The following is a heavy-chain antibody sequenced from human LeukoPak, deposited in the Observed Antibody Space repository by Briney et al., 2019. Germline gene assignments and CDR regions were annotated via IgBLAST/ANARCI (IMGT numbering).Heavy chain of an antibody. V-gene: IGHV3-30-3*01. CDR3: ARDSPLAGDYGDFDY. CDR2: ISYDGSNK. J-gene: IGHJ4*02. Sequence: PGGSLRLSCAASGFTFSSYAMHWVRQAPGKGLEWVAVISYDGSNKYYADSVKGRFTISRDNSKNTLYLQMNSLRAEDTAVYYCARDSPLAGDYGDFDYWGQGTLVTVSS. D-gene: IGHD4-17*01. CDR1: GFTFSSYA.